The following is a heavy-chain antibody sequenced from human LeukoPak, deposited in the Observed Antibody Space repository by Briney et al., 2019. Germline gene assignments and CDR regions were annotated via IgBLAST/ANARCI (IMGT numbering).Heavy chain of an antibody. CDR3: ATTYSYTSGGYDY. V-gene: IGHV4-39*01. D-gene: IGHD5-18*01. Sequence: SETLSLTCTVSGGSISSSRYHWGWIRQPPGKGLEWIGSIYYSGATFYNPSLKSRVTISVDTSKNQFSLKVSSVTAADTAVYYCATTYSYTSGGYDYWGQGTLVTVSS. CDR2: IYYSGAT. CDR1: GGSISSSRYH. J-gene: IGHJ4*01.